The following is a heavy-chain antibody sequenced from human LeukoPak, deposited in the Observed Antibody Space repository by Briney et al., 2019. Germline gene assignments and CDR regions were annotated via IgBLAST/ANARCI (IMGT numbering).Heavy chain of an antibody. J-gene: IGHJ3*02. CDR3: ARESVISDYGAFDI. CDR1: GFTFSSYD. CDR2: IWYDGSNK. V-gene: IGHV3-33*01. Sequence: PGGSLRLSCAASGFTFSSYDMHWVRQAPGKGLEWVAVIWYDGSNKYYADSVKGRFTISRDNSKNTLYLQMNSLRAEDTAVYYCARESVISDYGAFDIWGQGTMVTVSS. D-gene: IGHD4-17*01.